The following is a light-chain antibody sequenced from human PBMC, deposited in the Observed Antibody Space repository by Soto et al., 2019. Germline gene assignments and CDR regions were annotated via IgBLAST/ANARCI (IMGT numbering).Light chain of an antibody. V-gene: IGKV3-11*01. CDR3: QQRSNWPGT. J-gene: IGKJ3*01. CDR2: DAS. CDR1: QSVGTY. Sequence: EIVLTQSPATLSLSPGERAILSCRASQSVGTYLAWYQQKPGQAPMLLIYDASNRATGIPARFGGSGSGTDFTLTITSLQTEDFAVYYCQQRSNWPGTFGPGTKVDIK.